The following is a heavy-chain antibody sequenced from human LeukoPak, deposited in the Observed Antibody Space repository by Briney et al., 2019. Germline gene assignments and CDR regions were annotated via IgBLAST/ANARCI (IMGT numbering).Heavy chain of an antibody. D-gene: IGHD5-18*01. V-gene: IGHV4-34*01. J-gene: IGHJ2*01. CDR3: ARGRGYSYGYVRYWYFDL. CDR1: GGSFSGYY. CDR2: INHSGST. Sequence: PSETLSLTCAVYGGSFSGYYWSWIRQPPGEGVEWIGEINHSGSTNYNPSLKSRVTISVDTSKNQFSLKLSSVTAADTAVYYCARGRGYSYGYVRYWYFDLWGRGTLVTVSS.